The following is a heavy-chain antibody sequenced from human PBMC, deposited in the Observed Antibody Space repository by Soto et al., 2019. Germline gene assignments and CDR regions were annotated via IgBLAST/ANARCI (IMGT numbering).Heavy chain of an antibody. Sequence: EVQLVESGGGLVKPGGSLTLSCAASGFSFNGGGMGWVRQAAGKGLEWVGRIKSKNDGGTTDYAAPVKGRLTISRDDSKHTLYLQINSLKIEDTAVYYCTTDEWEWGQGTLVTVSS. CDR2: IKSKNDGGTT. D-gene: IGHD1-26*01. CDR1: GFSFNGGG. J-gene: IGHJ4*02. CDR3: TTDEWE. V-gene: IGHV3-15*05.